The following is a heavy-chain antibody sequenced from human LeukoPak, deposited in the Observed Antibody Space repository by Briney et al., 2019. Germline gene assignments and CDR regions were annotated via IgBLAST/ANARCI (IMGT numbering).Heavy chain of an antibody. CDR2: ISSSGST. V-gene: IGHV4-61*02. CDR1: GDSISSGDYY. J-gene: IGHJ5*02. Sequence: KPSQTLSLTCTVSGDSISSGDYYWSWIRQPAGKGLEWIGRISSSGSTNYNPSLKSRVTISVDTSKNQFSLKLSSVTAADTAVYYCANSNTIHRSSWYVNWFGPWGQGTLVTVSS. D-gene: IGHD6-13*01. CDR3: ANSNTIHRSSWYVNWFGP.